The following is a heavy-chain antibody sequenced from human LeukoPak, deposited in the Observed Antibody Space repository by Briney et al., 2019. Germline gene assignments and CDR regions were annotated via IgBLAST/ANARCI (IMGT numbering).Heavy chain of an antibody. J-gene: IGHJ5*02. CDR1: GFTFNDYY. CDR2: INIGGTNT. Sequence: GGSLRLSCAASGFTFNDYYMCWIRQAPGRGVEWLSYINIGGTNTHYADSVKGRFPISRDNAKKSLYLEMNNLRAEDTAVYYCATDGAGFDTWGQGVLVTVSS. V-gene: IGHV3-11*01. CDR3: ATDGAGFDT.